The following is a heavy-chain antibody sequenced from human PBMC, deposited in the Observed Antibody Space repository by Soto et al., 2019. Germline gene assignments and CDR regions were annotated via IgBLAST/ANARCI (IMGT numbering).Heavy chain of an antibody. J-gene: IGHJ6*02. CDR3: ARRTTVVTDYYYGMDV. V-gene: IGHV4-39*01. CDR1: GGSISSSSYY. Sequence: PSETLSLTCTVSGGSISSSSYYWGWIRQPPGKGLEWIGSIYYSGSTYYNPSLKSRVTISVDTSKNQFSLKLSSVTAADTAVYYCARRTTVVTDYYYGMDVWGRGTTVTVSS. CDR2: IYYSGST. D-gene: IGHD4-17*01.